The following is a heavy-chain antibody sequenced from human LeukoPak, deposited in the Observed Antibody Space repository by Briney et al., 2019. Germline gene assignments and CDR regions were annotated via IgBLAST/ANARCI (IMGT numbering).Heavy chain of an antibody. CDR3: ARDTHIVVVPAATRHTYYYYGMDV. D-gene: IGHD2-2*01. Sequence: ASVKVSCKASGYTFTSYGISWVRQAPGQGLEWMGWISAYNGNTNYAQKLQGRVTMTTDTSTSTAYMELRSLRSDDTAVYYCARDTHIVVVPAATRHTYYYYGMDVWGQGTTVTVSS. CDR1: GYTFTSYG. CDR2: ISAYNGNT. V-gene: IGHV1-18*01. J-gene: IGHJ6*02.